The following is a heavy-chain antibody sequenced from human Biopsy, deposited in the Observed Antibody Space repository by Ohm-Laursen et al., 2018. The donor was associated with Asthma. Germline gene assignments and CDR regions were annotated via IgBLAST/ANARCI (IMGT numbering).Heavy chain of an antibody. CDR1: RFTYE. Sequence: SLRLSCAASRFTYEMHWVRQAPGKGLEWVALISFDGSTKYFADSVKGRFTISRDNSKNTLYLQMNSLRAEDTAVYYCARAISSSWWAVEYWGQGTLVTVSS. CDR3: ARAISSSWWAVEY. J-gene: IGHJ4*02. D-gene: IGHD6-6*01. V-gene: IGHV3-30*03. CDR2: ISFDGSTK.